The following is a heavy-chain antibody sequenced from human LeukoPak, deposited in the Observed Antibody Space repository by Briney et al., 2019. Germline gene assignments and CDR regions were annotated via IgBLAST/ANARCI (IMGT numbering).Heavy chain of an antibody. V-gene: IGHV3-49*03. D-gene: IGHD4-17*01. J-gene: IGHJ4*02. CDR3: ARAEPLDYGDYGSLDY. CDR1: GFTFGDYA. Sequence: GGSLRLSCTASGFTFGDYAMSWFRQAPGKGLEWVGFIRSKAYGGTTEYAASVKGRFTISRDDSKSIAYLQMNSLRAEDTAVYYCARAEPLDYGDYGSLDYWGQGTLVTVSS. CDR2: IRSKAYGGTT.